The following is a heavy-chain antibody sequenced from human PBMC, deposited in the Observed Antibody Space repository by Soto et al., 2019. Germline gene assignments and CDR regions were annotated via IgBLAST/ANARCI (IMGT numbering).Heavy chain of an antibody. Sequence: EVQLVESGGGLVQRGGSLRLSCAASGFTVSSNYMNWGRQSPGKGLEWVSVIYSGGEAYYADFVNCRFNISRDDTKNTVYLQMNSLSAEDTAVYYCAREKVAVMLHVGAFDIWGQGTMVTVSS. V-gene: IGHV3-66*01. D-gene: IGHD2-8*01. J-gene: IGHJ3*02. CDR3: AREKVAVMLHVGAFDI. CDR2: IYSGGEA. CDR1: GFTVSSNY.